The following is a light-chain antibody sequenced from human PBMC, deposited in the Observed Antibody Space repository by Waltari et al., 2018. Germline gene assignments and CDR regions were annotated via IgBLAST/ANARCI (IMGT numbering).Light chain of an antibody. CDR3: QSYDSSLVV. V-gene: IGLV1-40*01. Sequence: QSVLTQPPSVSGAPGQTITISCTGSTSNIGAGNDVQWYQQLPGTAPQLLIYDNINRPSGVPDRFSGSKSGTSASLAITGLQAEDEADYYCQSYDSSLVVFGGGTKLTVL. CDR1: TSNIGAGND. CDR2: DNI. J-gene: IGLJ2*01.